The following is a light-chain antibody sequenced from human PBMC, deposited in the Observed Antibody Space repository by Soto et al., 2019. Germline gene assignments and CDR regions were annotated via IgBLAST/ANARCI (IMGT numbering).Light chain of an antibody. CDR3: QQRSKWPIT. J-gene: IGKJ5*01. V-gene: IGKV3D-20*02. CDR1: QSVSSN. CDR2: GAS. Sequence: ERVMTQSPVTLSVSPGEGATLSCRASQSVSSNLVWYQQKPGQAPRLLIYGASSRATGIPDRFSGSGSGTDFTLTISRLEPEDFAVYYCQQRSKWPITFGQGTRLEIK.